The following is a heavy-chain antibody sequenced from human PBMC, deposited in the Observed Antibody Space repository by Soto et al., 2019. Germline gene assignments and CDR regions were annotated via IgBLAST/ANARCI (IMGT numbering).Heavy chain of an antibody. J-gene: IGHJ4*02. CDR1: AVSISSGSF. CDR3: ARRAGWYAVHS. CDR2: IHHSGST. Sequence: QVQLQESGPGLVKPSGTLSLTCAVSAVSISSGSFWGWVRQPPGKGLEWIGDIHHSGSTNYNPSLKRRATIAVDTSKNHFSLKLNSVTAADTAVYYCARRAGWYAVHSWGQGILVIVSS. D-gene: IGHD6-19*01. V-gene: IGHV4-4*02.